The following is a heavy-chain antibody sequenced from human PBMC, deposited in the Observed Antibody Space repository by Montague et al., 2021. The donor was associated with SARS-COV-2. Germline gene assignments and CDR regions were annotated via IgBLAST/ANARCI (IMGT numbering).Heavy chain of an antibody. V-gene: IGHV3-23*03. CDR3: AKDPHYDFWSGYYFDY. CDR2: IYSGGSST. Sequence: SPRFSCAASGFIFSSYAMCWLRQAPGTGLEWVSVIYSGGSSTYYADSVKGRFTISRDNSKNTLYLQMNSLRAEDTAVYYCAKDPHYDFWSGYYFDYWGQGTLVTVSS. J-gene: IGHJ4*02. D-gene: IGHD3-3*01. CDR1: GFIFSSYA.